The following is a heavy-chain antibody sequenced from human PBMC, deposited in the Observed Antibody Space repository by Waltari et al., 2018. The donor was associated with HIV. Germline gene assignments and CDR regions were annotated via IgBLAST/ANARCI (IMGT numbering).Heavy chain of an antibody. CDR1: GFDFTHAW. CDR3: TTDVYDGSGGNAFDV. J-gene: IGHJ3*01. D-gene: IGHD5-12*01. CDR2: IKSHSDGGTS. Sequence: EVQLVESGGGLVKPGGSLRLSCAVSGFDFTHAWLTWIRQAPGKGLEWIGRIKSHSDGGTSDYAAPLKGRFSISRDDSQRTLFLQISSLMTEDTGVYYCTTDVYDGSGGNAFDVWGQGTMVTVSS. V-gene: IGHV3-15*01.